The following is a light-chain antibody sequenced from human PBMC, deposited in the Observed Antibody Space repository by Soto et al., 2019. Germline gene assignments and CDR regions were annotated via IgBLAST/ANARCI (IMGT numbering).Light chain of an antibody. CDR1: QSVSSN. Sequence: EIVLTQSPDTLSVSPGERATLSCRASQSVSSNLAWYQQKPGQAPRLLIYDTSSRATGFPARFSGSGSGTEFTLTISSLQSEDIAVYYCQQYNSWPPYTFGQGTKVEIK. CDR3: QQYNSWPPYT. J-gene: IGKJ2*01. V-gene: IGKV3-15*01. CDR2: DTS.